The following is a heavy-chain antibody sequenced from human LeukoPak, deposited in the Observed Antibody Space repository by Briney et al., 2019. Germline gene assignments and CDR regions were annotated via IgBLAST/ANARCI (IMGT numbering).Heavy chain of an antibody. CDR1: GFTFSSYG. CDR2: ISYLGDDQ. D-gene: IGHD6-25*01. J-gene: IGHJ6*02. Sequence: GGSLRLFCAASGFTFSSYGMHWVRQAPGKGLEWVAVISYLGDDQFYAESVKGRFTISRDNSKKTVFLQMNSLRGEDTAVYYCAKDRSSGPHYYYGMDVWGRGTTVIVSS. CDR3: AKDRSSGPHYYYGMDV. V-gene: IGHV3-30*18.